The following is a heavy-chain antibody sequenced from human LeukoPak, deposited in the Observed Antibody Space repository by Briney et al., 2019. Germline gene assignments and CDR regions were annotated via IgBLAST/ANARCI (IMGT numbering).Heavy chain of an antibody. CDR2: IYYSGST. J-gene: IGHJ4*02. CDR3: VRSGSWTLNFDS. Sequence: SETLSLTCTVSGGSISSYYWSWIRQPPGKGLEWIGYIYYSGSTNYNPSLKSRVTISVDTSKNQFSLKLSSVTAADTAVYYCVRSGSWTLNFDSWGQGTLVTVSS. CDR1: GGSISSYY. V-gene: IGHV4-59*01. D-gene: IGHD6-13*01.